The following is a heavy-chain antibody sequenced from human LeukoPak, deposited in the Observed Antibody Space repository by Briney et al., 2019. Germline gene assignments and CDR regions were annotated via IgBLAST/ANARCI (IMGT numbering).Heavy chain of an antibody. CDR3: ARQPAAGTWDY. CDR1: GGSISSSSYY. J-gene: IGHJ4*02. Sequence: SETLSLTCTVSGGSISSSSYYWGWIRQPPGKGLEWIGSIYYSGSTYYNPSLKSRVTISVDTSKNQFSLKLSSVTAADTAVYYCARQPAAGTWDYWGQGTLVTVSS. D-gene: IGHD6-13*01. CDR2: IYYSGST. V-gene: IGHV4-39*01.